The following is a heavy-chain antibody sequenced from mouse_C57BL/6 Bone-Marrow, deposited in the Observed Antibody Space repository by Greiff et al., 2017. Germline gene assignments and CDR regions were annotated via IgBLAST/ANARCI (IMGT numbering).Heavy chain of an antibody. J-gene: IGHJ1*03. CDR3: TRNGDPYWYFDV. Sequence: VTLMESGAELARPGASVKMSCKASGYTFTSYTMHWVKQRPGQGLEWIGYINPSRAYTQYNPKFKDKATLTADKSSSTAYMQLSSLTSEDSAVYYCTRNGDPYWYFDVWGTGTTVTVSS. CDR1: GYTFTSYT. D-gene: IGHD2-13*01. V-gene: IGHV1-4*01. CDR2: INPSRAYT.